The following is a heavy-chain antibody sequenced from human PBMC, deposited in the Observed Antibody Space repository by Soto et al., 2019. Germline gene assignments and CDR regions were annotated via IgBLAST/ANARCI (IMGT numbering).Heavy chain of an antibody. J-gene: IGHJ6*03. CDR3: ARVPSTRDIWSYGVGGKYYYYYMDV. Sequence: EVQLVESGGGLVQPGGSLRLSCAASGFSFSHYCMSWVRQAPGKGLEWVANIKQDGREKYDVDSVKGRFTISRDNAKNSMFLQMDSLRDEDTAVYYCARVPSTRDIWSYGVGGKYYYYYMDVWGKGTTVTVSS. D-gene: IGHD1-7*01. V-gene: IGHV3-7*04. CDR2: IKQDGREK. CDR1: GFSFSHYC.